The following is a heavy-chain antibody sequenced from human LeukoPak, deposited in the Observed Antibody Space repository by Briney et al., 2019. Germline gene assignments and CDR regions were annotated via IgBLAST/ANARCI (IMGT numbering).Heavy chain of an antibody. CDR3: SKGRTGTGTLALDY. CDR1: GFTFNSYA. D-gene: IGHD3/OR15-3a*01. Sequence: GGSLRLSCAASGFTFNSYAMTWVRQAPAKGLEWVSAISGSGDSTYYADSVRGRFTISRDNSKNTLYLQMNSLRAEDTAVYYCSKGRTGTGTLALDYWGQGTLVTVSS. J-gene: IGHJ4*02. CDR2: ISGSGDST. V-gene: IGHV3-23*01.